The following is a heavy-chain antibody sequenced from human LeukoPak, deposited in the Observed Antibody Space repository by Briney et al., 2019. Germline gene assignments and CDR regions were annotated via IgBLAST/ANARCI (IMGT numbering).Heavy chain of an antibody. J-gene: IGHJ4*02. CDR2: ISSSSYT. Sequence: PGGSLRLSCAASGFTFSDYYMSWIRQAPGKGLEWISYISSSSYTNYADSVKGRFTISRDNAKNSLYLQMNSLRAEDTAVYYCARDRRVSGFDYWGQGTLVTVSS. CDR1: GFTFSDYY. CDR3: ARDRRVSGFDY. V-gene: IGHV3-11*05.